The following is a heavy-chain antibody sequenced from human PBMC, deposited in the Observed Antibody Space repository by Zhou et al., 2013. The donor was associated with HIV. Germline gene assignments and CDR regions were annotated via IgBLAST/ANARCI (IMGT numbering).Heavy chain of an antibody. D-gene: IGHD3-9*01. J-gene: IGHJ4*01. V-gene: IGHV1-18*04. CDR3: ARLGILTGQGYHSDH. CDR2: ISPYNGNT. Sequence: HVQLVQSGTEVKKPGSSVKVSCKIFGGNPGGTFTSHPITWVRQAPGQGLEWMGWISPYNGNTNYAKKFKDRFTMTADTSTNTAYMELRSLRSDDTASYYCARLGILTGQGYHSDHWGQGTLITVSS. CDR1: GGTFTSHP.